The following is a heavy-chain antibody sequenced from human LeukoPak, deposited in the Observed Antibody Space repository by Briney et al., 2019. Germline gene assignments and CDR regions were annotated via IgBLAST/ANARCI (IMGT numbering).Heavy chain of an antibody. V-gene: IGHV4-59*01. CDR2: IYYSGST. CDR1: GGSISQYY. CDR3: AREGDGYSYPY. J-gene: IGHJ4*02. D-gene: IGHD5-24*01. Sequence: SETLSLTCTVSGGSISQYYWSWIRQPPGKGLEWIGFIYYSGSTKSNPSLKSRVTISIDTSQNQFSLRLTSLTAADTAVYFCAREGDGYSYPYWGRGTLVPVSS.